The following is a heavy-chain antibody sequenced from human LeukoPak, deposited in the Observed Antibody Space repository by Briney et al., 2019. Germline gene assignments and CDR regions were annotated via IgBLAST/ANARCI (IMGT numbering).Heavy chain of an antibody. Sequence: PGGSLRLSCAPSGFTFSSYGMHWVRQAPGKGLEWVAFIRYDGSNKYYADSVKGRFTISRDNSKNTLYLQMNSLRAEDTAVYYCAKARNYDILTGYSAFDYWGQGTLVTVSS. V-gene: IGHV3-30*02. D-gene: IGHD3-9*01. CDR1: GFTFSSYG. CDR2: IRYDGSNK. J-gene: IGHJ4*02. CDR3: AKARNYDILTGYSAFDY.